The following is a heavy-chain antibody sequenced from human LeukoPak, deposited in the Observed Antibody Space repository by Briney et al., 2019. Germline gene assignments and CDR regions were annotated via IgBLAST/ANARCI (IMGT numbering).Heavy chain of an antibody. CDR3: ARQGSFVPHDPGVAVAGTEIAFDI. CDR2: INHSGST. Sequence: PSETLSLTCTVSGGSISSYYWSWIRQPPGKGLEWIGEINHSGSTNYNPSLKSRVTISVDTSKNQFSLKLSSVTAADTAVYYCARQGSFVPHDPGVAVAGTEIAFDIWGQGTMVTVSS. D-gene: IGHD6-19*01. V-gene: IGHV4-34*01. CDR1: GGSISSYY. J-gene: IGHJ3*02.